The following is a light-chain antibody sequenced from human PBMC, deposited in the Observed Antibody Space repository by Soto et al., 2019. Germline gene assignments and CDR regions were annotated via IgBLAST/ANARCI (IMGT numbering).Light chain of an antibody. J-gene: IGKJ3*01. CDR2: DAS. CDR1: QSVSSY. CDR3: QQRSNWFT. V-gene: IGKV3-11*01. Sequence: EIVLTQSPATLSLSPGERATLSCRASQSVSSYLAWYQQKPGQAPRLLIYDASNRATGIPARFSGSGSGTDFTLTISSLEPEDFAVYYCQQRSNWFTFGPGTKVD.